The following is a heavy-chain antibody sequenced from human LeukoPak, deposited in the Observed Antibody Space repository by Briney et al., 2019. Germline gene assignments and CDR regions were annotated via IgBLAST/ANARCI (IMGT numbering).Heavy chain of an antibody. CDR1: GFTFSSNG. V-gene: IGHV3-30*02. D-gene: IGHD6-13*01. J-gene: IGHJ4*02. Sequence: GGSLRLSCVASGFTFSSNGMHWVRQAPGKGLEWVTFIQYDGSKKYYADSVKGRFTISRDNSKNTLYLEMNSLRAEDTAVYYCAKTRSWYYFDYWGQGTLVTVSS. CDR2: IQYDGSKK. CDR3: AKTRSWYYFDY.